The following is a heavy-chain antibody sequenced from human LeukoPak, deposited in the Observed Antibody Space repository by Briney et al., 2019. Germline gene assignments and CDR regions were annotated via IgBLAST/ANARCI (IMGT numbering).Heavy chain of an antibody. D-gene: IGHD6-13*01. CDR3: AARRYSSSWYGGWFDP. Sequence: SETLSLTCAVYGGSFSGYYWSWIRQPPGKGLEWIGEINHSGSTNYNPSLKSRVTISVDTSKNQFSLKLSSATAADTAVYYCAARRYSSSWYGGWFDPWGQGTLVTVSS. V-gene: IGHV4-34*01. J-gene: IGHJ5*02. CDR2: INHSGST. CDR1: GGSFSGYY.